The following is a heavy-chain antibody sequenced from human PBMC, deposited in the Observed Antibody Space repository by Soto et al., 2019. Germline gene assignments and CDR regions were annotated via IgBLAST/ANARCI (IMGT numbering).Heavy chain of an antibody. CDR3: AKDVQQQPTTFFDY. V-gene: IGHV3-30*18. J-gene: IGHJ4*02. CDR2: ISYDGSNK. CDR1: GFTFSSYG. Sequence: PGGSLRLSCAASGFTFSSYGMHWVRQAPGKGLEWVAVISYDGSNKYYADSVKGRFTISRDNSKNTLYLQMNSLRAEDTAVYYCAKDVQQQPTTFFDYWGQGTLVTVSS. D-gene: IGHD6-13*01.